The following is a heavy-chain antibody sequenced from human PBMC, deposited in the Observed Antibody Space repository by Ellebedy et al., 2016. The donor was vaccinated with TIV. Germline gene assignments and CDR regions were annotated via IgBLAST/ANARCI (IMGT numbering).Heavy chain of an antibody. V-gene: IGHV3-30*04. CDR3: AGDQGPVPTSSWQFGMDV. Sequence: GESLKISCAASGFTFSRYAMHWVRQAPGKGLEWVALISYDGSNKYYADSVKGRFTISRDNSKNTLYLQVNSLRAKDTAVYYCAGDQGPVPTSSWQFGMDVWGQGTTVTVSS. CDR1: GFTFSRYA. D-gene: IGHD6-19*01. J-gene: IGHJ6*02. CDR2: ISYDGSNK.